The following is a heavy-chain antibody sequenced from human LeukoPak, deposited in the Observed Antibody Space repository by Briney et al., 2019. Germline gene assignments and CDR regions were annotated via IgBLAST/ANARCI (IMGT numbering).Heavy chain of an antibody. CDR2: ISGSGGST. CDR3: ARESYGSGSYLVDI. D-gene: IGHD3-10*01. CDR1: GFTISTHA. Sequence: GGTLSLSCAAAGFTISTHAMSWVRQVPRNRMDKVPAISGSGGSTYYAASVKGRFTISRDNAKNTLYLQMNSLRAEDTAVYYCARESYGSGSYLVDIWGQGTMVTVSS. J-gene: IGHJ3*02. V-gene: IGHV3-23*01.